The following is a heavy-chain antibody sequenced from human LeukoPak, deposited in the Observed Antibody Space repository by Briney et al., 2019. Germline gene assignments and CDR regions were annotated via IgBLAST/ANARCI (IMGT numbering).Heavy chain of an antibody. CDR2: IYHSGST. V-gene: IGHV4-30-2*01. J-gene: IGHJ3*02. CDR3: ARLYYYDSSGYRDAFDI. Sequence: SETLSLTCTVSGGSISSGGYSWSWIRQPPGKGLEWIGYIYHSGSTYYNPSLKSRVTISVDRSKNQFSLKLSSVTAADTAVYYCARLYYYDSSGYRDAFDIWGQGTMVTVSS. CDR1: GGSISSGGYS. D-gene: IGHD3-22*01.